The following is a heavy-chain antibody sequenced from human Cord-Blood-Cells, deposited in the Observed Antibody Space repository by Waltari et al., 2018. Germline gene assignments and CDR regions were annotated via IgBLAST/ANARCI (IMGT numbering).Heavy chain of an antibody. J-gene: IGHJ5*02. V-gene: IGHV1-69*04. CDR2: IIPILGIA. D-gene: IGHD6-19*01. Sequence: QVQLVQSGAEVKKPGSSVKVSCQTSGGTFSSYAIRWVRQAPGQGLEWMGGIIPILGIANYAQKFQGRVTITADESTSTAYMELSSLRSEDTAVYYCARGNSSGWYNWFDPWGQGTLVTVSS. CDR1: GGTFSSYA. CDR3: ARGNSSGWYNWFDP.